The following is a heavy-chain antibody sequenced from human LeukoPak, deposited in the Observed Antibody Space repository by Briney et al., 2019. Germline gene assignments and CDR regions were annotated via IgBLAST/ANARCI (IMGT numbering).Heavy chain of an antibody. CDR1: EFSVGSNY. D-gene: IGHD4-17*01. Sequence: GGSLRLSCAASEFSVGSNYMTWVRQAPGQGLEWVSSISSRGTYIYYAESVKGRFTISRDNAKNSVFLDMDSLRAEDTAVYYCAPPGADSGLPLDVWGNGTAVTVSS. J-gene: IGHJ6*04. CDR3: APPGADSGLPLDV. V-gene: IGHV3-21*01. CDR2: ISSRGTYI.